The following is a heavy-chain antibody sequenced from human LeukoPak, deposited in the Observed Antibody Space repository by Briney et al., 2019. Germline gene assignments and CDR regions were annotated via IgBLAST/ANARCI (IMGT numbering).Heavy chain of an antibody. Sequence: GGSLRLSCAAPGFTFDDYAMHWVRQAPGKGLEWVSGISWNSGSIGYADSVKGRFTISRDNAKNSLYLQMNSLRAEDTALYYCAKDGDYCSGGSCYWAYYYGMDVWGQGTTVTVSS. CDR2: ISWNSGSI. CDR1: GFTFDDYA. CDR3: AKDGDYCSGGSCYWAYYYGMDV. J-gene: IGHJ6*02. V-gene: IGHV3-9*01. D-gene: IGHD2-15*01.